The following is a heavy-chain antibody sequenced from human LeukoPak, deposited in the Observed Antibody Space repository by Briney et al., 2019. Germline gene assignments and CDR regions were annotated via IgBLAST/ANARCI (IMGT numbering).Heavy chain of an antibody. CDR1: GYTFTSYA. CDR2: INAGNGNT. V-gene: IGHV1-3*01. Sequence: ASVNVSCKASGYTFTSYAMHWVRQAPGQRLEWMGWINAGNGNTKYSQKFQGRVTITRDTSASTAYMELSSLRSEDTAVYYCARTWTQQTNWFDPWGQGTLVTVSS. D-gene: IGHD3/OR15-3a*01. J-gene: IGHJ5*02. CDR3: ARTWTQQTNWFDP.